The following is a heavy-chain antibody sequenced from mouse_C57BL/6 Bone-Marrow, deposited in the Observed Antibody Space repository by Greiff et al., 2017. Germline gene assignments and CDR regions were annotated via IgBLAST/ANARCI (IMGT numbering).Heavy chain of an antibody. Sequence: EVQGVESGGGLVQPGGSLKLSCAASGFTFSDYGMAWVRQAPRTGPEWVAFISNLAYSIYYADTVTGRFTISRENAKNTLYLEMSSLRSEDTAMYYCARIYYGNQAWFAYWGQGTLVTVSA. V-gene: IGHV5-15*01. CDR2: ISNLAYSI. D-gene: IGHD2-1*01. CDR1: GFTFSDYG. CDR3: ARIYYGNQAWFAY. J-gene: IGHJ3*01.